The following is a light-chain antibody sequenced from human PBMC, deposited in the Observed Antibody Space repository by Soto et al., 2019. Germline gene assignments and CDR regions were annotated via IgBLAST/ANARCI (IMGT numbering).Light chain of an antibody. J-gene: IGKJ2*01. CDR1: QGVTNS. V-gene: IGKV1-9*01. CDR2: SIS. Sequence: IQVTQSPSFLSASVGDRVTITCRTSQGVTNSFAWYQQKSGKAPRLLIYSISSLKSGVPSRFSGSGSGTEFTLTISSLQPEDFATYYCQQFYTYPHTFGLGTQLEI. CDR3: QQFYTYPHT.